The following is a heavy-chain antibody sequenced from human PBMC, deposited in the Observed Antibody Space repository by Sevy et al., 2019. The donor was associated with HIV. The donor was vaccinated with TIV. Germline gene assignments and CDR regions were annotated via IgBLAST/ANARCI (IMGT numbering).Heavy chain of an antibody. CDR2: IYPGDSDT. J-gene: IGHJ6*02. V-gene: IGHV5-51*01. CDR3: GRQHSGGGWTGFYYAMDV. Sequence: GESLKISCKVSGYNFTSYWIGWVRQMPGKGLEWMGIIYPGDSDTRYSPSFQGQVTISADKSISTTYLQWSSLKASDTAMYYCGRQHSGGGWTGFYYAMDVWGQGTTVTVSS. CDR1: GYNFTSYW. D-gene: IGHD2-15*01.